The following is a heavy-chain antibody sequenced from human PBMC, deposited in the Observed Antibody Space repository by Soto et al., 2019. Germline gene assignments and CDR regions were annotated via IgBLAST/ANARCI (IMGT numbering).Heavy chain of an antibody. CDR3: ARSSGWYGS. V-gene: IGHV3-64*01. Sequence: SCKASGFTFSSYTMHWVRQAPGKGLEYVSAISSNGGSTYYANSVKGRFTISRDNSKNTLYLQMGSLRTDDMAVYYCARSSGWYGSWG. CDR2: ISSNGGST. D-gene: IGHD6-19*01. CDR1: GFTFSSYT. J-gene: IGHJ5*01.